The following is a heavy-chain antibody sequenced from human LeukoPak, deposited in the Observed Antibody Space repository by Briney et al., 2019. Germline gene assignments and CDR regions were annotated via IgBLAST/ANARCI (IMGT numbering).Heavy chain of an antibody. CDR2: IYPGDSGT. Sequence: GESLKISCKGSGYSFTSYWIGWVRQMPGKGLEWMGIIYPGDSGTRYSPSFQGQATISADKSISTAYPQWSSLKASDTAMYYCARHDSSNFPFDYWGQGTLVTVSS. CDR3: ARHDSSNFPFDY. J-gene: IGHJ4*02. CDR1: GYSFTSYW. V-gene: IGHV5-51*01. D-gene: IGHD4-11*01.